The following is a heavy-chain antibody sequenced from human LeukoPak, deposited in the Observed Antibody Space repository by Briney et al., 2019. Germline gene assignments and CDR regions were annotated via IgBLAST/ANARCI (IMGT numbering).Heavy chain of an antibody. CDR2: INHSGST. Sequence: SETLSLTCAVYGGSFSGYYWSWIRQPPGKGLEWIGEINHSGSTNYNPSLKSRVTKSVDTSKNQFSLKLSSVTAADTAVYYCASRRLRFLEWHAYYFDYWGQGTLVTVSS. J-gene: IGHJ4*02. CDR3: ASRRLRFLEWHAYYFDY. D-gene: IGHD3-3*01. V-gene: IGHV4-34*01. CDR1: GGSFSGYY.